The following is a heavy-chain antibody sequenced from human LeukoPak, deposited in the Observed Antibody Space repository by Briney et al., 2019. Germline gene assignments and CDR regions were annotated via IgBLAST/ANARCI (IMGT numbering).Heavy chain of an antibody. CDR1: GGTFSSYA. Sequence: GASVKVSCKASGGTFSSYAISWVRQAPGQRLEWMGWINAGNGNTKYSQKFQGRVTITRDTSASTAYMELSSLRSEDTAVYYCARGYSSGWTDYWGQGTLVTVSS. J-gene: IGHJ4*02. CDR2: INAGNGNT. V-gene: IGHV1-3*01. D-gene: IGHD6-19*01. CDR3: ARGYSSGWTDY.